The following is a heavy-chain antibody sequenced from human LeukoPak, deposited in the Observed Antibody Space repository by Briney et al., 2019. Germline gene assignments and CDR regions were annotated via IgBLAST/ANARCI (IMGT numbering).Heavy chain of an antibody. J-gene: IGHJ4*02. D-gene: IGHD5-12*01. CDR1: AYTFIAYY. Sequence: ASAKDSCKASAYTFIAYYMLWVRQAPGQGLEWLGWINPHSGGTNYAQTFQGRVTMTWDTSISTAYIELSRLKSDDTAVYYLARSGYRGHGFDYWGQGTLVTVSS. CDR2: INPHSGGT. CDR3: ARSGYRGHGFDY. V-gene: IGHV1-2*02.